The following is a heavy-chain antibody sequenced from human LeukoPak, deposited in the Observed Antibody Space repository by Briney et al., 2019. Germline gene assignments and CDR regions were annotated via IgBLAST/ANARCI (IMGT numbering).Heavy chain of an antibody. Sequence: PSETLSLTCTVSGGSISSSSYYWGWIRQPPGKGLEWIGSIYYSGSTYYNPSLKSRVTISVDTSKNQFSLKLSSVTAADTAVYCCARQAGDIVVVPPATNPYVADRGQGPLCTASS. J-gene: IGHJ4*02. CDR2: IYYSGST. CDR3: ARQAGDIVVVPPATNPYVAD. CDR1: GGSISSSSYY. D-gene: IGHD2-2*01. V-gene: IGHV4-39*01.